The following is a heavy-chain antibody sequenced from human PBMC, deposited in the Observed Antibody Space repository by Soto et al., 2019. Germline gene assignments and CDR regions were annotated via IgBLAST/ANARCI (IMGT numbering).Heavy chain of an antibody. Sequence: EVQLLESGGGLVQPGGSLRLSCAASGFTFSHYAMSWVRQAPGKGLEWVSTITYSGGSTYYADSVKGRFIISRDNSKNTLYLQMNSLRVEDTAVYYCAKKLHFGSGTYYFYFDYCGQGTLVTVSS. CDR1: GFTFSHYA. CDR2: ITYSGGST. CDR3: AKKLHFGSGTYYFYFDY. J-gene: IGHJ4*02. V-gene: IGHV3-23*01. D-gene: IGHD3-10*01.